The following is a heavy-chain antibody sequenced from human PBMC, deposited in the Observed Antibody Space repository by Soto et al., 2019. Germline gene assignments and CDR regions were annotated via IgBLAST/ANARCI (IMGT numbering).Heavy chain of an antibody. Sequence: PVGSLRLSGAASGFTFSSYSMNWVRQAPGKGLEWVSSISSSSSYIYYADSVKGRFTISRDNAKNSLYLQMNSLRAEDTAVYYCAREYYYDSSGYLSLDYWGQGTLVTVSS. CDR1: GFTFSSYS. J-gene: IGHJ4*02. D-gene: IGHD3-22*01. CDR3: AREYYYDSSGYLSLDY. CDR2: ISSSSSYI. V-gene: IGHV3-21*01.